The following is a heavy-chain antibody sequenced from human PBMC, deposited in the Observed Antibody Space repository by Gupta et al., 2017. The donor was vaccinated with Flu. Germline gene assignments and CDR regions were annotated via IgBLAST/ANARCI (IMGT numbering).Heavy chain of an antibody. CDR3: AKGSYSVGL. CDR2: VSGSGDNT. Sequence: EVQMLESGGGLVQPGGSLRPSCSASGFPFSNYAMGWVRQAPGKGLEWVSVVSGSGDNTYYADSVKGRFTISRDNSKNTLYLQMNSLRAEDTAVYYCAKGSYSVGLWGQGTLVTVSS. CDR1: GFPFSNYA. D-gene: IGHD5-18*01. J-gene: IGHJ4*02. V-gene: IGHV3-23*01.